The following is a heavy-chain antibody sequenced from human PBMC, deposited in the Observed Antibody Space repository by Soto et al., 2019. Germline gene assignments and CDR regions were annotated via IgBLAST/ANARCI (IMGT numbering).Heavy chain of an antibody. D-gene: IGHD3-16*01. V-gene: IGHV3-48*01. CDR1: GFTFSTYS. CDR2: VTSSSATT. Sequence: EAQLVESGGGLVQTGESLRLSCAASGFTFSTYSMNWVRQTPGKGLEWVSYVTSSSATTYYADSVQGRFTISRDNAKNSLYLQMSSLKAEDTAVYYCARESRGPAYLPDAFDIWGQGTMVTVSS. CDR3: ARESRGPAYLPDAFDI. J-gene: IGHJ3*02.